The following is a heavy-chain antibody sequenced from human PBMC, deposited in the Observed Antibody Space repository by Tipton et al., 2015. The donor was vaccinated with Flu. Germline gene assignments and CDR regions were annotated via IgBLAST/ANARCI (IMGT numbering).Heavy chain of an antibody. CDR1: GASINSGAYY. J-gene: IGHJ5*02. CDR2: FHISGNT. Sequence: TLSLTCTVSGASINSGAYYWNWIRQPAGKGLEWIGRFHISGNTDYNPSLGRRATISAGTSSNQFSLTLTSVTVADTAVYYCTRAPGSSGYYPWGQGTLVTVSS. D-gene: IGHD3-22*01. V-gene: IGHV4-61*02. CDR3: TRAPGSSGYYP.